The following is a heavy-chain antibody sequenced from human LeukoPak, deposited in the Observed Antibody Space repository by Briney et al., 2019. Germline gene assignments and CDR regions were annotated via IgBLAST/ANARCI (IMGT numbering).Heavy chain of an antibody. CDR2: ISGSGDST. J-gene: IGHJ6*03. Sequence: NPGGSLRLSCAASGFSFSVYEMHWVRQAPGKGLEWLSFISGSGDSTFYADSVKGRFTISRDNSKNTLYLQMNSLRAEDAAVYYCAKGSCDGCYLMGVWGKGTTVTVSS. D-gene: IGHD2-15*01. CDR1: GFSFSVYE. CDR3: AKGSCDGCYLMGV. V-gene: IGHV3-23*01.